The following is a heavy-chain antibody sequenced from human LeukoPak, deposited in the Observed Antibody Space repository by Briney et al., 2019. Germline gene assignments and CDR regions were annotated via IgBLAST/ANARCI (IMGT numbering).Heavy chain of an antibody. D-gene: IGHD3-22*01. Sequence: GGSLRLSCAASGFTVSSNYMSWVRQAPGKGLEWVSVIYSGGSTYYADSVKGRFTISRDNSKNTLYLQMNSLRAEDTAVYYCAREVVIANYYYYMDVWGKGTTVTVSS. J-gene: IGHJ6*03. V-gene: IGHV3-53*01. CDR1: GFTVSSNY. CDR3: AREVVIANYYYYMDV. CDR2: IYSGGST.